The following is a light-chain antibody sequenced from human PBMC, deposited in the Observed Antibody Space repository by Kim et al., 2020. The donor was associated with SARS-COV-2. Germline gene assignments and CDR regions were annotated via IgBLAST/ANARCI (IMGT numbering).Light chain of an antibody. CDR1: QSVSSLY. V-gene: IGKV3-20*01. J-gene: IGKJ4*01. Sequence: GATLSCWAIQSVSSLYLAWYQHKPGQSPRLLIYGTSSRATGIPDRFSGSGSGTDFTLTISRLEPEDSAVYYCQQYDSSPPGLTFGGVTKVDIK. CDR2: GTS. CDR3: QQYDSSPPGLT.